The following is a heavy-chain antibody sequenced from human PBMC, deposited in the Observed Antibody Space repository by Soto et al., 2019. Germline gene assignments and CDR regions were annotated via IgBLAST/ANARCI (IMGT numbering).Heavy chain of an antibody. V-gene: IGHV3-23*01. Sequence: EVQLLESGGSLVQPGGSLRLSCAASGFTFSSYAMSWVRQAPGKGLEWVSCFSGSGGSTNYADSVNGRFTISRYNSKNTLYLQMSNLKTEDTAIDYSAEHDCGEDSPYDYWGQGTLVTVSS. J-gene: IGHJ4*02. CDR2: FSGSGGST. CDR3: AEHDCGEDSPYDY. CDR1: GFTFSSYA. D-gene: IGHD4-17*01.